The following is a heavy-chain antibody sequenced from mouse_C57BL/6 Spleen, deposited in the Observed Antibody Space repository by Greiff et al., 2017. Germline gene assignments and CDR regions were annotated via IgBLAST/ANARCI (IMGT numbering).Heavy chain of an antibody. V-gene: IGHV5-6*02. Sequence: DVMLVESGGDLVKPGGSLKISCAASGFTFSSYGMSWVRQTPDKRLEWVATISSGGSYNYYPDSVKGRFTMSRDNAKTTLYLQMSSLKSVDTAMYYCARQFTTVVATDYWGQGTTRTVSS. CDR1: GFTFSSYG. CDR3: ARQFTTVVATDY. J-gene: IGHJ2*01. D-gene: IGHD1-1*01. CDR2: ISSGGSYN.